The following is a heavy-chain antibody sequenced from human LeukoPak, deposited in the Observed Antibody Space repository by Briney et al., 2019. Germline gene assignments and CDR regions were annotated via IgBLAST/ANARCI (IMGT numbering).Heavy chain of an antibody. CDR2: IYYSGST. CDR1: GRSISGGGYY. Sequence: SQTLSLTCTVSGRSISGGGYYWSWIRPHPGKGLEWIGYIYYSGSTYYNPSLKSRVTISVDTSKNQFSLKLSSVTAADTAVYYCARDLGYYDRVWGQGTLVTVSS. D-gene: IGHD3-22*01. J-gene: IGHJ4*02. V-gene: IGHV4-31*03. CDR3: ARDLGYYDRV.